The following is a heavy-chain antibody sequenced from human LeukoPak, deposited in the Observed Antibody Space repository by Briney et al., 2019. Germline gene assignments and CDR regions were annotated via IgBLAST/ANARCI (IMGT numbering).Heavy chain of an antibody. D-gene: IGHD2-15*01. J-gene: IGHJ4*02. CDR1: GFIFTTSG. CDR3: AKAVWWLLPDY. Sequence: PGGSLRLSCAASGFIFTTSGMNWVRQAPGKGLEWVSLITVDGRTTYYADSVKGRFTISRDNRKNSLYLQMNSLRPEDTALYYCAKAVWWLLPDYWGQGSLVTVSS. V-gene: IGHV3-43*02. CDR2: ITVDGRTT.